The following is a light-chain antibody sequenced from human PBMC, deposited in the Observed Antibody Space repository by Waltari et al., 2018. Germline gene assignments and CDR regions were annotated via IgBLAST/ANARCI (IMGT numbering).Light chain of an antibody. CDR1: QSVSSN. CDR3: QQYNNWPRGTA. V-gene: IGKV3-15*01. Sequence: EIVMTQSPATLSVSPGERATLSCRASQSVSSNLAWYQQKPGQAPRLLIYGASTRATGIPARFSGSGSGTEFTLTISSLQSEDFAVYYCQQYNNWPRGTAFGPGTKVDIK. CDR2: GAS. J-gene: IGKJ3*01.